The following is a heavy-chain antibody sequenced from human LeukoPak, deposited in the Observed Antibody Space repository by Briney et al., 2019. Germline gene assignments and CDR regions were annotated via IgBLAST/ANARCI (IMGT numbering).Heavy chain of an antibody. CDR3: ARGVYYFDY. J-gene: IGHJ4*02. CDR1: GFNFNNYA. V-gene: IGHV3-74*01. Sequence: GGSLRLSCAASGFNFNNYAMNWVRQAPGKGPVWVSRINSDGSSTSYADSVKGRFTISRDNAKNTLYLQMNSLRAEDTAVYYCARGVYYFDYWGQGTLVTVSS. D-gene: IGHD6-13*01. CDR2: INSDGSST.